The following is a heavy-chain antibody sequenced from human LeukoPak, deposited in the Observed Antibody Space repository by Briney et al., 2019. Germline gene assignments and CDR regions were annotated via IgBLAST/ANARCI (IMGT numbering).Heavy chain of an antibody. CDR2: IYYSGTT. D-gene: IGHD5-12*01. CDR3: ARDRHKLVDIVAGTLDY. CDR1: GGSISSSTYY. V-gene: IGHV4-39*07. Sequence: SETLSLTCTVSGGSISSSTYYWGWIRQSPGKGLEWIGSIYYSGTTYYNPSLKSRVTISVDTSKNQFSLKLSSVTAADTAVYYCARDRHKLVDIVAGTLDYWGQGTLVTVSS. J-gene: IGHJ4*02.